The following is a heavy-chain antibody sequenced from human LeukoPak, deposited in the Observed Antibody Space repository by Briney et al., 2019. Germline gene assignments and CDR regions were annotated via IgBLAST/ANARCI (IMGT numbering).Heavy chain of an antibody. V-gene: IGHV5-51*01. CDR2: IYPGDSDT. J-gene: IGHJ4*02. CDR1: GYSFTSYW. D-gene: IGHD3-22*01. CDR3: ARLEEYYYDSSGHFDY. Sequence: GESLKISCKGSGYSFTSYWIGWVRQMPGKGLEWMGIIYPGDSDTRYSPSFQGQATISADKSISTAYLQWSSLKASDTAMYYCARLEEYYYDSSGHFDYWGQGTLVTVSS.